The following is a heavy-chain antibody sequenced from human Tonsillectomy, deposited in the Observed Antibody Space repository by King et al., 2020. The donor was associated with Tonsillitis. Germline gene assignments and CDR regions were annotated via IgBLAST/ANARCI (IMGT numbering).Heavy chain of an antibody. Sequence: QLVQSGGGLVKPGGSLRLSCAASGFTFSSYNMNWVRQAPGKGLEWVSCISSSSNYIYYADSVKGRFTISRDNAKNSLYLQMNSLRAEDTAVYYCAREYCSGGSCPLGDWGQGTLVTVSS. CDR2: ISSSSNYI. D-gene: IGHD2-15*01. CDR1: GFTFSSYN. J-gene: IGHJ4*02. V-gene: IGHV3-21*06. CDR3: AREYCSGGSCPLGD.